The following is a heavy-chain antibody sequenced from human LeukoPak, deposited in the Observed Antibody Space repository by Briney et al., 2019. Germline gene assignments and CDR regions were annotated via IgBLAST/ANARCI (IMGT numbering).Heavy chain of an antibody. V-gene: IGHV3-30*03. CDR3: ARASGVPWADYGFDI. Sequence: GRSLRLSCAASGFTFSSYGMHWVRQAPGKGLEWVAVISYDGSDKYYADSVKGRFTISRDNSKNTLYLQMSSLRAEDTAVYYCARASGVPWADYGFDIWGQGTMVTVSS. J-gene: IGHJ3*02. CDR1: GFTFSSYG. CDR2: ISYDGSDK. D-gene: IGHD3-10*01.